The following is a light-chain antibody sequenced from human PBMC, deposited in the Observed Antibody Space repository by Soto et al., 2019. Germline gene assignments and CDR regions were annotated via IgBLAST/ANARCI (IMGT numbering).Light chain of an antibody. J-gene: IGLJ3*02. CDR2: EVT. V-gene: IGLV2-14*01. CDR3: SSYTSSYTGV. CDR1: SSDVGGYNF. Sequence: QSALTQPASVSGSPGQSITISCTGTSSDVGGYNFVSWYQQHPGKAPKLMIYEVTNRPSGVSNRFAGSKSGNTAALTISGLQAEDGADHSCSSYTSSYTGVFGGGTKLTVL.